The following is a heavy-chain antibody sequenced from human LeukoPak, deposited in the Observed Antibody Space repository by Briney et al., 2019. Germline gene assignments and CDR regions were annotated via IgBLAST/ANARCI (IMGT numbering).Heavy chain of an antibody. V-gene: IGHV3-73*01. CDR3: TRQNYGSGSYCFDY. J-gene: IGHJ4*02. CDR2: IRSKANSYAT. D-gene: IGHD3-10*01. CDR1: GFTFSGSA. Sequence: GGSLRLSCAASGFTFSGSAMHWVRQASGKGLEWVGRIRSKANSYATAYAASVKGRFTISRDDSKNTAYLQTNSLKTEDTAVYYCTRQNYGSGSYCFDYWGQGTLVTVSS.